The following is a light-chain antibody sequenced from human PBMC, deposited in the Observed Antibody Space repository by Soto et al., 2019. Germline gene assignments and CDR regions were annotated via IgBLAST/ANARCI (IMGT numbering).Light chain of an antibody. CDR3: QQSYDTPYT. Sequence: GDRVTITCRASRNIAKYLNWYQQKPGKAPKLLIYAASNLQSGVPSTFSGSGSGTDFTLTISSLQPENFATYYCQQSYDTPYTFGPGTKLGIK. CDR1: RNIAKY. J-gene: IGKJ2*01. V-gene: IGKV1-39*01. CDR2: AAS.